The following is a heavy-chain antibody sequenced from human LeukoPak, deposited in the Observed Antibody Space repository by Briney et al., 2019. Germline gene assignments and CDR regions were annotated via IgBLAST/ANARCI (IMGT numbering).Heavy chain of an antibody. D-gene: IGHD6-19*01. CDR3: ARSSLKRQWLIPFDY. CDR1: GFTVSSNY. J-gene: IGHJ4*02. Sequence: GGPLRLSCAASGFTVSSNYMSWVRQAPGKGLEWVSVIYSGGSTYYADSVKGRFTISRDNSKNTLYLQMNSLRAEDTAVYYCARSSLKRQWLIPFDYWGQGTLVTVSS. CDR2: IYSGGST. V-gene: IGHV3-53*01.